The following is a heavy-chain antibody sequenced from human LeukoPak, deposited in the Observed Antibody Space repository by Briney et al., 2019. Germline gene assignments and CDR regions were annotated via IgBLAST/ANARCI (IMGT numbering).Heavy chain of an antibody. CDR2: INPNSGGT. V-gene: IGHV1-2*02. Sequence: GASVKVSCKASGYTFTGYYMHWVRQAPGQGLEWMGWINPNSGGTNYAQKFQGRVTMTRDTSISTAYMELSRLRSDDTAVYYCAAELYGGNSDCCNFELWGQGTMVTVSS. CDR1: GYTFTGYY. J-gene: IGHJ3*01. CDR3: AAELYGGNSDCCNFEL. D-gene: IGHD4-23*01.